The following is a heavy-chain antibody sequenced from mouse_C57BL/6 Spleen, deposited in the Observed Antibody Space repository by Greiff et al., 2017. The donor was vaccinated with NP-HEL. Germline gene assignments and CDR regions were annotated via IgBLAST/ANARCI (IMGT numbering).Heavy chain of an antibody. CDR1: GFTFSSYT. J-gene: IGHJ3*01. V-gene: IGHV5-9*01. Sequence: EVQRVESGGGLVKPGGSLKLSCAASGFTFSSYTMSWVRQTPEKRLEWVATISGGGGNTYYPDSVKGRFTISRDNAKNTLYLQMSSLRSEDTALYYCARHDYSNSWFAYWGQGTLVTVSA. CDR3: ARHDYSNSWFAY. D-gene: IGHD2-5*01. CDR2: ISGGGGNT.